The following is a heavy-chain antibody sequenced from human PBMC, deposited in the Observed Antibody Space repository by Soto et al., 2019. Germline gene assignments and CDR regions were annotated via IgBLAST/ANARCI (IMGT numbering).Heavy chain of an antibody. CDR1: GGSISSGDYY. J-gene: IGHJ5*02. CDR3: ARWWSGSRQGFDP. Sequence: QVQLQESGPGLVKPSQTLSLTCTVSGGSISSGDYYWSWIRQHPWKGLERVGYIYYSGSTYYNPCLKSRVTISVDTYKNQFSLKLSSDPASDTAVYYCARWWSGSRQGFDPWGQGIRVTVSS. D-gene: IGHD3-3*01. V-gene: IGHV4-31*03. CDR2: IYYSGST.